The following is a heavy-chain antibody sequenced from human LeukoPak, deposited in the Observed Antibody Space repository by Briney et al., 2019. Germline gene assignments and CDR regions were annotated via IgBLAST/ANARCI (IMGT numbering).Heavy chain of an antibody. V-gene: IGHV3-53*01. J-gene: IGHJ6*03. Sequence: PGGSLRLSCTVSGFTVSSNSMSWVRQAPGKGLEWVSFIYSDNTHYSDSGKGRFTISRDNSKNTLYLQMNSLRAEDTAVYYCAREGRKSRGVDIVRKKETGYYCYMDVWGKGTTVTVSS. CDR3: AREGRKSRGVDIVRKKETGYYCYMDV. CDR2: IYSDNT. D-gene: IGHD2-15*01. CDR1: GFTVSSNS.